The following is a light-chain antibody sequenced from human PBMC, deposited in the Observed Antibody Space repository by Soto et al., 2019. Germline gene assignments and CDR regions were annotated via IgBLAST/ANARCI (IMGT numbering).Light chain of an antibody. Sequence: DILMTQSPDSLAVSLGERATINCKSSQSVLSSSNNRNYFAWYQQKPRQPPKLLIYWASTRESGVPDRFSGSGSGTDFTLTISSLQAEDVAVYYCQQYYSTPLTFGGGTKVEIK. CDR3: QQYYSTPLT. V-gene: IGKV4-1*01. CDR1: QSVLSSSNNRNY. CDR2: WAS. J-gene: IGKJ4*01.